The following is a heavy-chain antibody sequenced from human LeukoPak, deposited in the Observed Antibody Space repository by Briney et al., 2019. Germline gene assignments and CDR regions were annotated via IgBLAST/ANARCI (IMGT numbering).Heavy chain of an antibody. J-gene: IGHJ3*02. CDR1: GYAFTGYY. Sequence: ASVKVSCKASGYAFTGYYMHWVRQAPGQGLEWMGWINPNSGGTNYAQKFQGRVTMTRDTSISTAYMELSRLRSDDTAVYYCARSGEETDAFDIWGQGTMVTVSS. CDR3: ARSGEETDAFDI. D-gene: IGHD2-21*01. CDR2: INPNSGGT. V-gene: IGHV1-2*02.